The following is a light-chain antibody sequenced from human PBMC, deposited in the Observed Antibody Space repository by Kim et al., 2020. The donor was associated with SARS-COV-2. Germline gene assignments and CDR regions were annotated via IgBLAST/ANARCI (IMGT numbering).Light chain of an antibody. CDR2: DVS. Sequence: GRSITTSCTGTSSDVGGYNYVSWYQQHPGKAPKLMIYDVSNRPSGVSNRFSGSKSGNTASLTISGLQAEDEADYYCSSYTSSSTVVFGGGTKLTVL. J-gene: IGLJ2*01. CDR1: SSDVGGYNY. V-gene: IGLV2-14*03. CDR3: SSYTSSSTVV.